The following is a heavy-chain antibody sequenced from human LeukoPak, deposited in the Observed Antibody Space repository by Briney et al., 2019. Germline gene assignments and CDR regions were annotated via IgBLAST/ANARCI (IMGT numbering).Heavy chain of an antibody. J-gene: IGHJ4*02. V-gene: IGHV4-59*08. CDR1: GGSLSSHY. Sequence: SETLSLNCSVSGGSLSSHYWSWIRQPPGKGLEWIGYIYYTGSTDYNPSLKSRVTISVDTSKNQFSLKLSSVTAADTAVYYCARSIGSLPPAFDYWGQGTLVTVSS. CDR3: ARSIGSLPPAFDY. CDR2: IYYTGST. D-gene: IGHD1-26*01.